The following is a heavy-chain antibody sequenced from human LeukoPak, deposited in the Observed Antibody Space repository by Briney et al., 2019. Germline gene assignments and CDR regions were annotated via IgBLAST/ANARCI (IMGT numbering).Heavy chain of an antibody. V-gene: IGHV3-30*18. J-gene: IGHJ4*02. Sequence: GRSLRLSCAASGFIFSNYGMHWVRQAPGKGLEWVAVISYDGSNKYYADSVKGRFTISRDNSKNTLYLQMNSLRAEDTAVYYCAKGDYAGRPLYWGQGTLVTVSS. D-gene: IGHD3-16*01. CDR2: ISYDGSNK. CDR3: AKGDYAGRPLY. CDR1: GFIFSNYG.